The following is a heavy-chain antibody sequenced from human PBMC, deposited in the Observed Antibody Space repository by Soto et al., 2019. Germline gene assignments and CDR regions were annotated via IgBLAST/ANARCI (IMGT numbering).Heavy chain of an antibody. J-gene: IGHJ3*02. CDR2: ISGSGGST. CDR3: AKDLNTMIVVVLDAFDI. CDR1: GFTFSSYA. Sequence: LRLSCAASGFTFSSYAMSWVRQAPGKGLEWVSAISGSGGSTYYADSVKGLFTISRDNSKNTLYLQMNSLRAEDTAVYYCAKDLNTMIVVVLDAFDIWGQGTMVTVSS. V-gene: IGHV3-23*01. D-gene: IGHD3-22*01.